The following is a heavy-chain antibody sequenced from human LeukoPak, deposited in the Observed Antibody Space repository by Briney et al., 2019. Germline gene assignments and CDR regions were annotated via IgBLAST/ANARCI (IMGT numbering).Heavy chain of an antibody. V-gene: IGHV4-39*01. D-gene: IGHD3-22*01. CDR3: AKRRLLPRYFDY. CDR1: CGSISTSSYY. J-gene: IGHJ4*02. Sequence: SETLSLTCTVSCGSISTSSYYWGWIRQPPGKGLEWIGSIYYSGSTYYNPSLKSRVTISVDTSKNQFSLNLSSVTAADTAAYYCAKRRLLPRYFDYWGQGTLVTVSS. CDR2: IYYSGST.